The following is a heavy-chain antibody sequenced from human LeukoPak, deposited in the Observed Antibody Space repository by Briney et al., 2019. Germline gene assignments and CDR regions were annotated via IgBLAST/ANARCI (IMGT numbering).Heavy chain of an antibody. CDR3: AKPLTTTKDAFDI. CDR2: MSYDEEK. J-gene: IGHJ3*02. V-gene: IGHV3-30*18. CDR1: GFTFSEYG. D-gene: IGHD1-1*01. Sequence: GGSLRLSCAASGFTFSEYGLYWVRQAPGKGLEWVATMSYDEEKYHADSVKGRFTISRDKSKSTLYLQMNGLRAEDTAVYYCAKPLTTTKDAFDIWGQGTMATVSS.